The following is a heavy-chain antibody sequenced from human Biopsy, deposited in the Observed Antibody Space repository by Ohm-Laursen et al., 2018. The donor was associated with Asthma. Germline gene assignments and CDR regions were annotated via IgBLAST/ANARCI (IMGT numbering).Heavy chain of an antibody. V-gene: IGHV1-18*01. CDR3: ARAVDCSPYYGIVV. CDR1: GYTFNSAG. CDR2: ISVYNGNT. J-gene: IGHJ6*02. Sequence: ASVKVSCKTSGYTFNSAGITWVRQAPGQGLEWMGWISVYNGNTKVAQKLQDRVTIITDTSTSTAYMELRSLRSEDTAVYFCARAVDCSPYYGIVVWGQGTTVTVS. D-gene: IGHD2-21*01.